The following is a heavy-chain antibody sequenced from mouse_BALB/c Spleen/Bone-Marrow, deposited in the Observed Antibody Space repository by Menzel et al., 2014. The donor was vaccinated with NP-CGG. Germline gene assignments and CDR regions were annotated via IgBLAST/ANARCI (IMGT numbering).Heavy chain of an antibody. J-gene: IGHJ2*01. CDR2: IFPGSDNT. V-gene: IGHV1-66*01. Sequence: QVQLQQSGPELVKPGASVKMSCKASGCSFTSYYIHWVKQRPGQGLEWIGWIFPGSDNTKYNEKFKGKAALTADTSSSTAYMHLSSLTSEDSAVYFCARDWDEYYFDYWGQGTTLTVSS. D-gene: IGHD4-1*01. CDR1: GCSFTSYY. CDR3: ARDWDEYYFDY.